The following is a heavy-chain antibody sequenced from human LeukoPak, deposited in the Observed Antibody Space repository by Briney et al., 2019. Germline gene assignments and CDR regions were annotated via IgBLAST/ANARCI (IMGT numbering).Heavy chain of an antibody. J-gene: IGHJ4*02. V-gene: IGHV3-48*02. CDR1: GFSFSSYA. CDR2: IYSGTSTI. CDR3: ARDQDYAFDY. D-gene: IGHD4-17*01. Sequence: GGFLRLSCAASGFSFSSYAMNWVRQAPGKGLEWVSHIYSGTSTISYADSVQGRFTISRDNAKNSLYLQMNSLRDEDTAVYYCARDQDYAFDYWGQGTLVTVSS.